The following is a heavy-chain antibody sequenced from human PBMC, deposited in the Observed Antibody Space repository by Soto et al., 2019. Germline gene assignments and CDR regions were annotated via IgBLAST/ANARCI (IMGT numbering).Heavy chain of an antibody. CDR2: IYYSGST. D-gene: IGHD3-10*01. J-gene: IGHJ4*02. Sequence: PSETLSLTCTVSGGSISSGGYYWSWIRQHPGKGLEWIGYIYYSGSTYYNPSLKSRVTISVDTSKNQFSLKLSSVTAADTAVYYCAREVSPYGSGSNYFDYWGQGTLVTVSS. CDR3: AREVSPYGSGSNYFDY. V-gene: IGHV4-31*03. CDR1: GGSISSGGYY.